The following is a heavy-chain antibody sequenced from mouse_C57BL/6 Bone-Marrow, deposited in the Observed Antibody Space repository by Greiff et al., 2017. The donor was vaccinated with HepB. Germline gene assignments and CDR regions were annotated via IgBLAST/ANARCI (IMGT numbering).Heavy chain of an antibody. CDR2: IYPRSGNT. D-gene: IGHD1-1*01. J-gene: IGHJ4*01. Sequence: VKLMESGAELARPGASVKLSCKASGYTFTSYGISWVKQRTGQGLEWIGEIYPRSGNTYYNEKFKGKATLTADKSSSTAYMELRSLTSEDSAVYFCARFPYYYGSRNYAMDYWGQGTSVTVSS. CDR1: GYTFTSYG. V-gene: IGHV1-81*01. CDR3: ARFPYYYGSRNYAMDY.